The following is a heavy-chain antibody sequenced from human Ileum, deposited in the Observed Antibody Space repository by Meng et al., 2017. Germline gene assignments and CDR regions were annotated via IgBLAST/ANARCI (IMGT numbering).Heavy chain of an antibody. V-gene: IGHV4-39*01. D-gene: IGHD7-27*01. CDR1: GGSISSSSHC. Sequence: QLQLQESGPGLVKPPETLSRMCTVSGGSISSSSHCCDWIRQPPGKGLEWIGSICYSGNTYYNPSLKSRVSMSVDTSKKQISLKLNSVTAADTAVYYCARRTGEVDLLDYWGQGTLVTVSS. CDR2: ICYSGNT. J-gene: IGHJ4*02. CDR3: ARRTGEVDLLDY.